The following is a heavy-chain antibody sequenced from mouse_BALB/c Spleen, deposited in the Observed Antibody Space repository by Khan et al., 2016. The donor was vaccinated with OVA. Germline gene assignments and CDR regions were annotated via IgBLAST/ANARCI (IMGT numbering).Heavy chain of an antibody. CDR2: INPTSGYT. CDR1: GYTFTSYW. CDR3: ARDRIDY. Sequence: QVQLKQSGAELAKPGASVKMSCTASGYTFTSYWMHWIKQRPGQGLEWIGYINPTSGYTDYNQKFKDKATLTAGKSSSTAYMQLSSLTSDDSAVYYCARDRIDYWGQGTALTVSS. V-gene: IGHV1-7*01. J-gene: IGHJ2*01.